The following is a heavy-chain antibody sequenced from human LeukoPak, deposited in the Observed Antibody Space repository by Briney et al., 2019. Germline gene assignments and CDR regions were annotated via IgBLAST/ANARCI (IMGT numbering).Heavy chain of an antibody. Sequence: GRSLRLSCAASGFTFSSYSMNWVRQAPGKGLEWVSSISSSSSYIYYADSVKGRFTISRDNAKNSLYLQMNSLRAEDTAVYYCARVHYYGSGSYQPPHFDYWGQGTLVTVSS. D-gene: IGHD3-10*01. J-gene: IGHJ4*02. CDR3: ARVHYYGSGSYQPPHFDY. CDR2: ISSSSSYI. CDR1: GFTFSSYS. V-gene: IGHV3-21*01.